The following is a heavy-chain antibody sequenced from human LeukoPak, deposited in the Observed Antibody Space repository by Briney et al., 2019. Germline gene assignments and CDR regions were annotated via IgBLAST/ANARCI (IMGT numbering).Heavy chain of an antibody. CDR3: AREMKPWMHFDY. V-gene: IGHV3-48*02. D-gene: IGHD5-12*01. J-gene: IGHJ4*02. CDR2: ISSRSSTI. Sequence: GGSLRLSCAASGFTFSSHSMNWVRQAPGKGLEWVSYISSRSSTIYYADSVEGRFTISRDNAKNSLYLQMNSLRDEDTAVYYCAREMKPWMHFDYWGQGTLVTVSS. CDR1: GFTFSSHS.